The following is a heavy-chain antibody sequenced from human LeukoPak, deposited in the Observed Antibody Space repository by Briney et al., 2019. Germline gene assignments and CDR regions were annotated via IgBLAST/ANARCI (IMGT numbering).Heavy chain of an antibody. J-gene: IGHJ4*02. CDR1: GFTFSSYA. Sequence: GGSLRLSCAASGFTFSSYAMSWVRQAPGKGLEWVSAISGSGGSTYYADSVQGRFTISRDNSKNTLYLQMNSLRADDTAVYYCAKSGSGYYYDSSGLDYWGQGTLVTVSS. D-gene: IGHD3-22*01. V-gene: IGHV3-23*01. CDR2: ISGSGGST. CDR3: AKSGSGYYYDSSGLDY.